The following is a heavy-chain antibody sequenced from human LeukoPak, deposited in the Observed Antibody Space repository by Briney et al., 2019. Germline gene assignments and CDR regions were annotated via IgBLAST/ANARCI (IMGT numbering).Heavy chain of an antibody. D-gene: IGHD6-13*01. CDR1: GFTFSSYA. CDR3: AKDSRVFRPGRNWFDP. CDR2: ISGSGGST. Sequence: GGSLRLSCAASGFTFSSYAMSWVRQAPGKGLEWVSAISGSGGSTYYADSVKGRFTISRDSSKNTLYLQMNSLRAEDTAVYYCAKDSRVFRPGRNWFDPWGQGTLVTVSS. V-gene: IGHV3-23*01. J-gene: IGHJ5*02.